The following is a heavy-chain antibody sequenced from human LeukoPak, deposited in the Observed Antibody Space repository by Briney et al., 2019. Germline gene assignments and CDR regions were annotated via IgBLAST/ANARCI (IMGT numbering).Heavy chain of an antibody. Sequence: GASVKVSCKASGYTFTSYDINWVRQATGQGLEWMGWMNPNSGNTGYAQKFQGRVTMTRDTSISTAYMELSRLRSDDTAVYYCARGDIVVVPAPYGMDVWGQGTTVTVSS. CDR2: MNPNSGNT. CDR3: ARGDIVVVPAPYGMDV. CDR1: GYTFTSYD. J-gene: IGHJ6*02. V-gene: IGHV1-8*01. D-gene: IGHD2-2*01.